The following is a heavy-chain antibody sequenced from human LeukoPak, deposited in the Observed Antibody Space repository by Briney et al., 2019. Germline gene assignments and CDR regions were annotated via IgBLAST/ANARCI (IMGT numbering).Heavy chain of an antibody. CDR1: GGSISSHY. V-gene: IGHV4-59*11. D-gene: IGHD3-10*01. CDR2: IYYSGST. CDR3: ARVVSGSYYLGY. J-gene: IGHJ4*02. Sequence: PSETLSLTCTVSGGSISSHYWNWIRQSPGKGLEWIRYIYYSGSTNYNPSLKSRVTISVDASRNQFSLKLSSVTVADTAVYYCARVVSGSYYLGYWGQGTLVTVSS.